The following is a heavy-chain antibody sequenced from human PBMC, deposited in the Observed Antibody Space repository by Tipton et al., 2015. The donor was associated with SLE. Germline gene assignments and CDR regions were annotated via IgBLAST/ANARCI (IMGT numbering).Heavy chain of an antibody. CDR3: ARDPYPYHSGTPL. CDR1: GYTFTSYS. J-gene: IGHJ4*02. CDR2: INVYNGNT. D-gene: IGHD2-15*01. Sequence: QLVQSGPEVKKPGAAVKVSCKTSGYTFTSYSISWVRQAPGQGLEWMGWINVYNGNTKYAQSLQGRVTMTTDTSTRTAYMELKNLRSDDTAVYYCARDPYPYHSGTPLCGQGTLVTVST. V-gene: IGHV1-18*01.